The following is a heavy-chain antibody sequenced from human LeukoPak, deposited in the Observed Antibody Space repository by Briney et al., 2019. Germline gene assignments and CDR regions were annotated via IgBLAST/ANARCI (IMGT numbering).Heavy chain of an antibody. CDR3: ARENSGSYFDVAAFDI. CDR2: IYYSGST. D-gene: IGHD1-26*01. Sequence: PSETLSLTCTVTGGSTTSYYWSWIRQPPGKGLEWIGYIYYSGSTNYNPSLKSRVTISVDTSKNQFSLKLSSVTAADTAVYYCARENSGSYFDVAAFDIWGQGTMVTVSS. CDR1: GGSTTSYY. J-gene: IGHJ3*02. V-gene: IGHV4-59*01.